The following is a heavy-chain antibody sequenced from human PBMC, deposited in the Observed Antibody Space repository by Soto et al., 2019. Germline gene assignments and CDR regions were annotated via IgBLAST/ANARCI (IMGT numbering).Heavy chain of an antibody. J-gene: IGHJ6*02. CDR3: ARDLSTVTTKNYYYGMDV. V-gene: IGHV4-30-4*01. CDR2: IYYSGST. D-gene: IGHD4-17*01. Sequence: TLSLTCTVSGGSISSGDYYWSWIRQPPGKGLEWIGYIYYSGSTYYNPSLKSRVTISVDTSKNQFSLKLSSVTAADTAVYYCARDLSTVTTKNYYYGMDVWGQGTTVTVSS. CDR1: GGSISSGDYY.